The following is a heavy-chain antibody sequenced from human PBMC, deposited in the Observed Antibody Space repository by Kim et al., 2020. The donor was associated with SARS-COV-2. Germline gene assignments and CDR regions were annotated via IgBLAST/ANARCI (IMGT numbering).Heavy chain of an antibody. Sequence: GESLKISCKGSGYSFTSYWIGWVRQMPGKGLEWMGIIYPGDSDTRYSPSFQGQVTISADKSISTAYLQWSSLKASDTAMYYCARLTPLAYCGGDCPNAFDIWGQGTMVTVSS. CDR3: ARLTPLAYCGGDCPNAFDI. J-gene: IGHJ3*02. V-gene: IGHV5-51*01. CDR2: IYPGDSDT. D-gene: IGHD2-21*01. CDR1: GYSFTSYW.